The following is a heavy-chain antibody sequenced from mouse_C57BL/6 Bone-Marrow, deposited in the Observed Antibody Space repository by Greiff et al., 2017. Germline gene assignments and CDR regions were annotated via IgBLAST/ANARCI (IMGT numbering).Heavy chain of an antibody. V-gene: IGHV1-55*01. J-gene: IGHJ2*01. CDR2: IYPTSGRT. Sequence: QVQLQQPGAELVKPGASVKMSCKASDYTFTSYWITWVKQRPGQGLEWIGDIYPTSGRTNYNEKFKSKAILTVDTSSNTAYMQLSSLTSEDSAVFYCARSGPLGRSFDYWGQGTTLTVSS. CDR3: ARSGPLGRSFDY. CDR1: DYTFTSYW. D-gene: IGHD4-1*01.